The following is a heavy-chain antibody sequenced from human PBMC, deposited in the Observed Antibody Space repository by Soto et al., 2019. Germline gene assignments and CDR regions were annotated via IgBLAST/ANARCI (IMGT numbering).Heavy chain of an antibody. V-gene: IGHV6-1*01. J-gene: IGHJ5*02. CDR1: GDSVSSNSAA. CDR3: ARVQDAHPGWYSSSWYWFDP. Sequence: PSPTLSLTCAISGDSVSSNSAAWNWIRQSPSRGLEWLGRTYYRSKWYNDYAVSVRSRITINPDTSKNQFSLQLNSVTPEDTAVYYCARVQDAHPGWYSSSWYWFDPWGQGTLVTVSS. CDR2: TYYRSKWYN. D-gene: IGHD6-13*01.